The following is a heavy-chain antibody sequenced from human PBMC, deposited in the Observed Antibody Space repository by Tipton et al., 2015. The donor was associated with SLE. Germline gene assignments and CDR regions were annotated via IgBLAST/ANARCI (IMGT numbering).Heavy chain of an antibody. CDR1: GGSIRSHY. CDR3: ATCQQDDAFDI. J-gene: IGHJ3*02. Sequence: TLSLTCTVSGGSIRSHYWSWIRQPPGKGLEWIGYIYYSGSTNYNPSLKSRVTISVDTSKNQFSLKLSSVTAADTAVYYCATCQQDDAFDIWGQGTMVTVSS. CDR2: IYYSGST. V-gene: IGHV4-59*11. D-gene: IGHD6-13*01.